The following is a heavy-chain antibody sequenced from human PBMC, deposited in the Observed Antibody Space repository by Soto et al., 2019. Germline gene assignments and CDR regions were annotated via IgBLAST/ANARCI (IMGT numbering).Heavy chain of an antibody. Sequence: GGSLRLSCGASGFTFSSYSMNWVRQAPGKGLEWVSSISSSSSYIYYADSVKGRFTISRDNAKNTLYLQMNSLRAEDTAVYYCEKVPDRWSSSPRFDYWGQGTLVTVSS. CDR2: ISSSSSYI. CDR1: GFTFSSYS. J-gene: IGHJ4*02. CDR3: EKVPDRWSSSPRFDY. D-gene: IGHD6-6*01. V-gene: IGHV3-21*04.